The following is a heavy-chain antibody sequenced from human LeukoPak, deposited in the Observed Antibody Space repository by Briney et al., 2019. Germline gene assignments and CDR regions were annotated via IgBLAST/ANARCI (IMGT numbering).Heavy chain of an antibody. Sequence: PGGSLRLSCAVSGFTVSGNYMSWVRQAPGKGLEWVSVMYSSGSTDYAGSVKGRFTISRDNSKNTLYLQMNSLRAEDTAAYYCAREGGPYSSALRGQWGQGTLVTVTS. CDR3: AREGGPYSSALRGQ. CDR1: GFTVSGNY. D-gene: IGHD6-19*01. V-gene: IGHV3-53*01. CDR2: MYSSGST. J-gene: IGHJ4*02.